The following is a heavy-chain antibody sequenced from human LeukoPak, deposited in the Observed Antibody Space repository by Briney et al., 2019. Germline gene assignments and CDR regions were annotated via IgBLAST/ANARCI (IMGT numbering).Heavy chain of an antibody. CDR3: ARGREPEPVAPFDP. CDR2: INPNSDGT. V-gene: IGHV1-2*02. J-gene: IGHJ5*02. Sequence: GASVKVSCKASGYTFTDYYIHWVRQAPGQGLEWMGWINPNSDGTKYAQKFQGRVTMTRDTSISTVYMELRRLKSDDTALYYCARGREPEPVAPFDPWGQGTLDTVSS. CDR1: GYTFTDYY. D-gene: IGHD1-14*01.